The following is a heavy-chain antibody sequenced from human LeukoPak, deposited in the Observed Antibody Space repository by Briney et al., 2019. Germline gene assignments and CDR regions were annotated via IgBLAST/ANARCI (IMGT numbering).Heavy chain of an antibody. D-gene: IGHD1-26*01. CDR1: GGSISSYY. V-gene: IGHV4-4*07. CDR2: IYTSGST. CDR3: ARMNSGSYYGLDYYYGMDV. J-gene: IGHJ6*02. Sequence: SETLSLTCTVSGGSISSYYWSWIRQPAGKGLEWIGRIYTSGSTNYNPSLKSRVTMSVDTSENQFSLKLSSVTAANTAVYYCARMNSGSYYGLDYYYGMDVWGQGTTVTVSS.